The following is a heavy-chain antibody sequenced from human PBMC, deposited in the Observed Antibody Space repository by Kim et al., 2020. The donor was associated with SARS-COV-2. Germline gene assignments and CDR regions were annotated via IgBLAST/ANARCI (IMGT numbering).Heavy chain of an antibody. CDR1: GFTFSSYP. Sequence: GGSLRLSCTTSGFTFSSYPISWFRRAPGKGLEWVGFIRSKNYGGTAEYAASVKGRFTISRDDSRGIAYLQMSSLKSEDTGVYFCGRENVGISDHWGQGTLVTVSS. D-gene: IGHD1-26*01. J-gene: IGHJ4*02. CDR3: GRENVGISDH. CDR2: IRSKNYGGTA. V-gene: IGHV3-49*03.